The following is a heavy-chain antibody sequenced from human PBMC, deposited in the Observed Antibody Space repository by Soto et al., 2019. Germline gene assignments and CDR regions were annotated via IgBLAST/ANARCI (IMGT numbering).Heavy chain of an antibody. D-gene: IGHD3-22*01. CDR2: IGGSGGST. CDR1: GFTVSTNA. Sequence: EVQLLESGGGSVQPGGSLRLSCAASGFTVSTNAMSWVRQAPGKGLEWVSGIGGSGGSTHSADSVKGRFTISRDNSKNTLSLQMNSLRAEDTAVYYCAKERESSDFYSFAFDIWGQGTMVTVSS. J-gene: IGHJ3*02. CDR3: AKERESSDFYSFAFDI. V-gene: IGHV3-23*01.